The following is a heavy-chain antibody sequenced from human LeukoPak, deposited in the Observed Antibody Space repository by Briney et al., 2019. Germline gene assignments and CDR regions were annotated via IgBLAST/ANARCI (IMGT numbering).Heavy chain of an antibody. Sequence: PSETLSLTCTVSGGSIRSGGYYWSWIRQHPGKGLEWIGYIYYSGSTYYSPSIKSRVTISVDTSKNQFSLKLSSVAAADTAVYYCARGAGTTYGAFDIWGQGTMVTVSS. D-gene: IGHD1-7*01. CDR3: ARGAGTTYGAFDI. CDR1: GGSIRSGGYY. J-gene: IGHJ3*02. CDR2: IYYSGST. V-gene: IGHV4-31*03.